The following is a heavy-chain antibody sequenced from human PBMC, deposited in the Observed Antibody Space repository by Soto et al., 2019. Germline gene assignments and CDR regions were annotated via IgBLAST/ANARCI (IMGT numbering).Heavy chain of an antibody. CDR3: ARVLMVRGVISNLFDY. D-gene: IGHD3-10*01. CDR1: GGSFSGYY. CDR2: INHSGST. Sequence: SETLSLTCAVYGGSFSGYYWSWIRQPPGKGLEWIGEINHSGSTNYNPSLRSRVTISVDTSKNQFSLKLSSVTAADTAVYYCARVLMVRGVISNLFDYWGQGTLVTVSS. J-gene: IGHJ4*02. V-gene: IGHV4-34*01.